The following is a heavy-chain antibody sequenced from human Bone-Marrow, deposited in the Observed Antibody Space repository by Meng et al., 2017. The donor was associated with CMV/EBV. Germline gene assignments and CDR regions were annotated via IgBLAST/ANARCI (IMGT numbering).Heavy chain of an antibody. J-gene: IGHJ4*02. CDR1: YW. Sequence: YWIGWVRQMPGKGLKWMGIIYPGDSDTRYSPSFQGQVTISADKSISTAYLQWSSLKASDTAMYYCARLPLYCSSTSCYIRYTYFDYWGQGTLVTVSS. V-gene: IGHV5-51*01. CDR2: IYPGDSDT. CDR3: ARLPLYCSSTSCYIRYTYFDY. D-gene: IGHD2-2*02.